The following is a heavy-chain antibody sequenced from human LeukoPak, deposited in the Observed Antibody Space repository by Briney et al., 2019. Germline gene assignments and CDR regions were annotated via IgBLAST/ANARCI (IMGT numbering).Heavy chain of an antibody. J-gene: IGHJ4*02. CDR3: ARVAAVAGHNDY. D-gene: IGHD6-19*01. CDR2: INAGNGNT. Sequence: ASVKVSCKASGYTFTSYAMHWVRQAPGQRLEWMGWINAGNGNTKYSQKFQGRVTITRDTSASTAYMELSSLRSEDTAVYYCARVAAVAGHNDYWGQGTLVTVSS. CDR1: GYTFTSYA. V-gene: IGHV1-3*01.